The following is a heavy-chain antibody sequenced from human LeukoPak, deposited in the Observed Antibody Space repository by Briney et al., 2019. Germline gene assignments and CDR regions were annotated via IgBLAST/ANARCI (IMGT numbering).Heavy chain of an antibody. D-gene: IGHD1/OR15-1a*01. CDR2: INPNSGGT. CDR3: AREAGTTTGFDY. Sequence: ASVKVSCKGSEYTFTGYYMHWVRQAPGQGLEWMGWINPNSGGTNYAQKFQGRVTMTRDTSISTAYMELSRLRSDDTAVYYCAREAGTTTGFDYWGQGTLVTVSS. CDR1: EYTFTGYY. V-gene: IGHV1-2*02. J-gene: IGHJ4*02.